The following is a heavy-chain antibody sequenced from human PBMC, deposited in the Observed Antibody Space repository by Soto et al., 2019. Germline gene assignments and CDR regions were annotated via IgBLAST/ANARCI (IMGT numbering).Heavy chain of an antibody. Sequence: EVQLVESGGGLVKPGGSLRLSCAASGFTFSSHSRNWVRQAPGKGLEWVSSISSSSSYIYYADSVKGRFTISRDNAKNSLYLQMNSLRAEDTAVYYCARVYSGSDCFDYWGQGTLVTVSS. CDR2: ISSSSSYI. J-gene: IGHJ4*02. D-gene: IGHD1-26*01. V-gene: IGHV3-21*01. CDR3: ARVYSGSDCFDY. CDR1: GFTFSSHS.